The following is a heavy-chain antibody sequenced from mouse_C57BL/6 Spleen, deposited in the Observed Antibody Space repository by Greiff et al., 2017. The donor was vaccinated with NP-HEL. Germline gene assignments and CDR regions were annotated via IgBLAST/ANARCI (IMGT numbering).Heavy chain of an antibody. D-gene: IGHD1-1*01. J-gene: IGHJ1*03. CDR2: ISDGGSYT. CDR3: ARDRGYYGSSYGWYFDV. CDR1: GFTFSSYA. Sequence: EVQGVESGGGLVKPGGSLKLSCAASGFTFSSYAMSWVRQTPEKRLEWVATISDGGSYTYYPDNVKGRFTISRDNAKNNLYLQMSHLKSEDTAMYYCARDRGYYGSSYGWYFDVWGTGTTVTVSS. V-gene: IGHV5-4*01.